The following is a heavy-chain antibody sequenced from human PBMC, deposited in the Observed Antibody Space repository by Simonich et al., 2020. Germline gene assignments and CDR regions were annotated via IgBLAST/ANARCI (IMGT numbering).Heavy chain of an antibody. Sequence: QVQLQESGPGLVKPSETLSLTCTVSGGSISSYYWSWIRQPPGKGLEWIGYIYYSGSTNYNPPHKSRVTISVDTSKNQFSLKLSSVTAADTAVYYCARGISSGWYWNFDLWGRGTLVTVSS. CDR1: GGSISSYY. J-gene: IGHJ2*01. CDR3: ARGISSGWYWNFDL. D-gene: IGHD6-19*01. V-gene: IGHV4-59*01. CDR2: IYYSGST.